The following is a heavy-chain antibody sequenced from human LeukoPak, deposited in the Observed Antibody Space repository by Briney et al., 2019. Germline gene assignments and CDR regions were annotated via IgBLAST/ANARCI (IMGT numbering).Heavy chain of an antibody. Sequence: GGSLRLSCAASGFSFSTYGMHWVRQAPGKGLEWLAFIQSDGRNKYYADSVKGRFTISRDNAKNSLYLHMNSLRAEDTAVYYCARGHYYGMDVWGKGTTVTISS. CDR1: GFSFSTYG. V-gene: IGHV3-30*02. CDR3: ARGHYYGMDV. CDR2: IQSDGRNK. J-gene: IGHJ6*04.